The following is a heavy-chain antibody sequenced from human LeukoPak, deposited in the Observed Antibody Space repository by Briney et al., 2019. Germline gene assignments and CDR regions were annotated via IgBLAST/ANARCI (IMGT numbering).Heavy chain of an antibody. CDR1: GGTFSSYG. D-gene: IGHD6-13*01. V-gene: IGHV1-18*01. J-gene: IGHJ4*02. Sequence: GASVKVSCKASGGTFSSYGISWVRQAPGQGLEWMGWISAYNGNTNYAQKLQGRVTMTTDTSTSTAYMELRSLRSDDTAVYYCARAFPYSSSWYADYWGQGTLVTVSS. CDR3: ARAFPYSSSWYADY. CDR2: ISAYNGNT.